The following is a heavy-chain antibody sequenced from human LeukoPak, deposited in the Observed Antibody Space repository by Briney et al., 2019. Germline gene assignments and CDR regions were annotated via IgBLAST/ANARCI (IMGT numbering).Heavy chain of an antibody. D-gene: IGHD3-10*01. CDR2: IKQDGSEK. J-gene: IGHJ6*03. CDR1: GFTLSSYW. V-gene: IGHV3-7*01. CDR3: ARDRRGYYGTFYMDV. Sequence: GGSLRLSCAASGFTLSSYWMSWVRQAPGKGLEWVANIKQDGSEKYYVDSVKGRFTISRDNAKNSLYLQMNSLRAEDTAVYYCARDRRGYYGTFYMDVWGKGTTVTISS.